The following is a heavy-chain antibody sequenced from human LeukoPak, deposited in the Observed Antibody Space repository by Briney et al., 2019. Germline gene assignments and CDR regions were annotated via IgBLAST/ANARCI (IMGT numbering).Heavy chain of an antibody. CDR1: GGSISSSSYY. J-gene: IGHJ6*03. V-gene: IGHV4-39*07. D-gene: IGHD4-17*01. CDR3: AGVFTVTTPRILIYYYYMDV. CDR2: IYYSGST. Sequence: PSETLSLTCTVSGGSISSSSYYWGWIRQPPGKGLEWIGSIYYSGSTYYNPSLKSRVTISVDTSKNQFSLKLSSVTAADTAVYYCAGVFTVTTPRILIYYYYMDVWGKGTTVTVSS.